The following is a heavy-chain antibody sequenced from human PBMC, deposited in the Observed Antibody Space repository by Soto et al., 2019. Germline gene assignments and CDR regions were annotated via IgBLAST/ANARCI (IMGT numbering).Heavy chain of an antibody. CDR3: AREYYSSSAGYYYGMDV. CDR2: ISYDGSNK. Sequence: GGSLRLSCAASGFTFSSYAMHWVRQAPGKGLEWVAVISYDGSNKYYADSVKGRFTISRDNSKNTLYLQMNSLRAEDTAGYYCAREYYSSSAGYYYGMDVWGQGTTVTVSS. D-gene: IGHD6-6*01. J-gene: IGHJ6*02. V-gene: IGHV3-30-3*01. CDR1: GFTFSSYA.